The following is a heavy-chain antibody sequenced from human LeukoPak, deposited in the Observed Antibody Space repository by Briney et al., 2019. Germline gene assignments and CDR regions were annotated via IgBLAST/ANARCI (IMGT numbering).Heavy chain of an antibody. CDR3: AKDTLPVYDYGGGGSTGYFDY. CDR2: ISYDGSNK. J-gene: IGHJ4*02. D-gene: IGHD3-16*01. V-gene: IGHV3-30*18. CDR1: GFTFSSYG. Sequence: GGSLRLSCAASGFTFSSYGMHWVRQAPGKGLEWVAVISYDGSNKYYADSVKGRFTISRDNSKNTLYLQMNSLRAEDTAVYYCAKDTLPVYDYGGGGSTGYFDYWGQGTLVTVSS.